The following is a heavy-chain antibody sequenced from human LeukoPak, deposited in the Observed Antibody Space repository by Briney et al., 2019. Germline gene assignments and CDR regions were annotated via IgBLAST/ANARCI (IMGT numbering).Heavy chain of an antibody. J-gene: IGHJ4*02. CDR1: GFTFSSYA. V-gene: IGHV3-23*01. Sequence: GGSLRLSCAASGFTFSSYAMTWVRQAPGKGLEWVSAIASGGGTTYYADSAKGRFTISRDNSKNTLYLQMNSLRAEDTAVYYCAKSGKARIAVAGADYWGQGTPVTVSS. D-gene: IGHD6-19*01. CDR3: AKSGKARIAVAGADY. CDR2: IASGGGTT.